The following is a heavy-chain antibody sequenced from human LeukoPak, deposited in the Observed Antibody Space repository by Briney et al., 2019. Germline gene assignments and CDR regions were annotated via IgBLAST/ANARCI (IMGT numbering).Heavy chain of an antibody. J-gene: IGHJ4*02. D-gene: IGHD2-15*01. Sequence: LPGGSLRLSCAASGFTFSSSEMNWVRQAPGKELKGLSYINIGGSTIYYADSVRGRITIPSDNAKHSLYLQMRSLRAEDTAVYYCARGDSCPTYWGQGALVTVSS. CDR1: GFTFSSSE. V-gene: IGHV3-48*03. CDR2: INIGGSTI. CDR3: ARGDSCPTY.